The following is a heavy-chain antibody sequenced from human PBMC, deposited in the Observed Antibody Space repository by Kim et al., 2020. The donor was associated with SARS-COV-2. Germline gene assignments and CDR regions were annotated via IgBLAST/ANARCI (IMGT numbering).Heavy chain of an antibody. D-gene: IGHD1-26*01. Sequence: YADAVKGRFTISRDNSKNTLYLQMNSLRAEDTAVYYCARSHSGSYRSAFDYWGQGTLVTVSS. CDR3: ARSHSGSYRSAFDY. V-gene: IGHV3-30*01. J-gene: IGHJ4*02.